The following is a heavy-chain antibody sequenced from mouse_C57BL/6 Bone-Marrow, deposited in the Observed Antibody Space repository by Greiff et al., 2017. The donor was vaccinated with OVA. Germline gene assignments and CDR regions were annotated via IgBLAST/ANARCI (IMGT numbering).Heavy chain of an antibody. CDR2: INPSTGGT. V-gene: IGHV1-42*01. J-gene: IGHJ3*01. Sequence: EVKLQESGPELVKPGASVKISCKASGYSFTGYYMNWVKQSPEKSLEWIGEINPSTGGTTYNQKFKAKATLTVDKSSSTAYMQLKSLTSEDSAVYYCARSDGYYSAWFAYWGQGTLVTVSA. D-gene: IGHD2-3*01. CDR1: GYSFTGYY. CDR3: ARSDGYYSAWFAY.